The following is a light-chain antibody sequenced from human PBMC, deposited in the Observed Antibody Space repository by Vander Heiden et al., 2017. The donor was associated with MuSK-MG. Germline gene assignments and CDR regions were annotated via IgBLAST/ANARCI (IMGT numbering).Light chain of an antibody. CDR1: TSNIGSNT. J-gene: IGLJ2*01. Sequence: QSVLTQPPSASGTPGQRVNISCSGSTSNIGSNTVNWYQQLPGTAPKLLRYKSYERPSGVPDRFSGSKSGTSASLAISGLRSEEEADYYCAAWDDSLNGHVVFGGGTKLTVL. CDR2: KSY. V-gene: IGLV1-44*01. CDR3: AAWDDSLNGHVV.